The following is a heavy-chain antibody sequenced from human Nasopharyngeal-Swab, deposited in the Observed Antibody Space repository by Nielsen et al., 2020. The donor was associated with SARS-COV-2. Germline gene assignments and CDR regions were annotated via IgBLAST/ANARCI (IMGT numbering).Heavy chain of an antibody. D-gene: IGHD4-17*01. CDR2: IRSKTYGGAP. V-gene: IGHV3-49*01. CDR1: GFTFGDYA. Sequence: GESLKISCRTSGFTFGDYAMSWFRQAPGKGLEWVGFIRSKTYGGAPEYAASVKGRFTISRDGAESIAYLQMNSLRAEDTAVYYCASPTYGDYTDPFDYWGQGTLVTVSS. J-gene: IGHJ4*02. CDR3: ASPTYGDYTDPFDY.